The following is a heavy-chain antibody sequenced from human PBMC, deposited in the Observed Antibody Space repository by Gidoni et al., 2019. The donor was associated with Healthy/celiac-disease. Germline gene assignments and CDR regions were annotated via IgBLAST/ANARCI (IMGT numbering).Heavy chain of an antibody. V-gene: IGHV4-39*01. J-gene: IGHJ5*02. D-gene: IGHD2-8*01. CDR3: ARQYSVLMEKPQGWFDP. Sequence: LKSRVTISVDTSKNQFSLKLSSVTAADTAVYYCARQYSVLMEKPQGWFDPWGQGTLVTVSS.